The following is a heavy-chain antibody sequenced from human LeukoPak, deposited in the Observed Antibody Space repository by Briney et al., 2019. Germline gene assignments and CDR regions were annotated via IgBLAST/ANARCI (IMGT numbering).Heavy chain of an antibody. D-gene: IGHD5-18*01. J-gene: IGHJ4*02. Sequence: PGGSLRLSCAASGFTFSSYEMNWVRQAPGKGLEGVSYISSRGSTIYYAGSVKGRFPISRYNDKNSLYLQMNSLRGHGTAVYYWARDTGYSYGFLDYWGQGTLVTLSS. CDR2: ISSRGSTI. CDR1: GFTFSSYE. V-gene: IGHV3-48*03. CDR3: ARDTGYSYGFLDY.